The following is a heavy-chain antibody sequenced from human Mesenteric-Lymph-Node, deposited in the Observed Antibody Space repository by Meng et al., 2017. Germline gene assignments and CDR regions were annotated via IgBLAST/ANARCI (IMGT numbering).Heavy chain of an antibody. CDR3: AREGNSYGFSSYWFDP. CDR2: IYTSGNS. V-gene: IGHV4-4*07. Sequence: QLHLLESGPGLVKPSETLSLTCTGAGAAIGTYNWGWIRQPAGKGLEWIGRIYTSGNSDYNPSIKSRLLISVDTSKKQFSLQLTSVTAADTAVYYCAREGNSYGFSSYWFDPWGQGILVTVSS. J-gene: IGHJ5*02. CDR1: GAAIGTYN. D-gene: IGHD5-18*01.